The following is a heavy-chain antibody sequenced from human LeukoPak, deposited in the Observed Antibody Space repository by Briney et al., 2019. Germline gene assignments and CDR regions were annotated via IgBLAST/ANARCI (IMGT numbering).Heavy chain of an antibody. CDR1: GFTFGSYG. J-gene: IGHJ4*02. V-gene: IGHV3-33*01. CDR3: ARETVDTAMVLDY. CDR2: IWYDGSNK. Sequence: GGSLRLSCAASGFTFGSYGMHWVRQAPGKGLEWVAVIWYDGSNKYYADSVKGRFTISRDNSKNTLYLQMNSLRAEDTAVYYCARETVDTAMVLDYWGQGTLVTVSS. D-gene: IGHD5-18*01.